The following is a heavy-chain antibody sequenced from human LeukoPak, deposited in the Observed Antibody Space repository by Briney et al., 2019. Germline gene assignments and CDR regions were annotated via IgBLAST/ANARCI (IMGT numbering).Heavy chain of an antibody. D-gene: IGHD6-19*01. V-gene: IGHV3-7*01. CDR1: GFTFSSYS. J-gene: IGHJ6*03. CDR3: ARAGSAGPSKDYYYMDV. Sequence: HTGGSLRLSCAASGFTFSSYSMNWVRQAPGKGLEWVANIKQDGSEKYYVDSVKGRFTISRDNAKNSLYLQMNSLRAEDTAVYYCARAGSAGPSKDYYYMDVWGKGTTVTISS. CDR2: IKQDGSEK.